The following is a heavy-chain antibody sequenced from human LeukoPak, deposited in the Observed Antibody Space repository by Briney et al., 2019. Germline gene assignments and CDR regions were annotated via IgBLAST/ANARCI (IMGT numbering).Heavy chain of an antibody. CDR2: MNPNSGNA. CDR1: GYTFTSYD. V-gene: IGHV1-8*01. J-gene: IGHJ1*01. D-gene: IGHD3-22*01. CDR3: ARGSYYYDSSGPSGLY. Sequence: ASVKVSCKASGYTFTSYDINWVRQATGQGLEWMGWMNPNSGNAGYAQKFQGRVTMTRNTSISTAYMELSSLRSEDTAVYYCARGSYYYDSSGPSGLYWGQGTLVTLSS.